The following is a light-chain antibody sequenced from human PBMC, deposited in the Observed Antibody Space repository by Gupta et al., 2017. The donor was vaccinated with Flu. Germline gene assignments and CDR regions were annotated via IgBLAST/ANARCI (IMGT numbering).Light chain of an antibody. CDR3: QQRTNWPPLA. CDR2: DTS. Sequence: EIVLTQYPATLSLSPGERATLSCRASQSISDFVAWYQQKPGQAPRLLIFDTSNRATGIPARFSGSGSGTDFTLTISSLEPEEFAVYYCQQRTNWPPLAFGGGTKVEIK. J-gene: IGKJ4*01. V-gene: IGKV3-11*01. CDR1: QSISDF.